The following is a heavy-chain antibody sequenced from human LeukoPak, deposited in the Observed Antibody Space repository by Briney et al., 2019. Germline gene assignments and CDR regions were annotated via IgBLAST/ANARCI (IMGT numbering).Heavy chain of an antibody. CDR1: GFTSSSYG. V-gene: IGHV3-33*01. D-gene: IGHD3-9*01. Sequence: GRSLRLSCAASGFTSSSYGMHWVRQAPGKGLEWVAVIWYDGSNKYYADSVKGRFTISRDNSKNTLYLQMNSLRAEDTAVYYCARDPGYYDILTGYYGLDYWGQGTLVTVSS. CDR3: ARDPGYYDILTGYYGLDY. CDR2: IWYDGSNK. J-gene: IGHJ4*02.